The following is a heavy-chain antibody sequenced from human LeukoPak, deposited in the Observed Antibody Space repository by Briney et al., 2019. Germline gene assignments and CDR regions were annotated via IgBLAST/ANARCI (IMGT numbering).Heavy chain of an antibody. D-gene: IGHD4-17*01. CDR1: GYTFTGYY. V-gene: IGHV1-2*02. CDR3: ARDERYYGDSPTYYYYYYMDV. CDR2: INPNSGGT. Sequence: ASVKVSCKASGYTFTGYYMHWVRQAPGQGLEWMGWINPNSGGTNYAQKFQGRVTMTRDTSISTAYMELSRLRSEDTAVYYCARDERYYGDSPTYYYYYYMDVWGKGTTVTISS. J-gene: IGHJ6*03.